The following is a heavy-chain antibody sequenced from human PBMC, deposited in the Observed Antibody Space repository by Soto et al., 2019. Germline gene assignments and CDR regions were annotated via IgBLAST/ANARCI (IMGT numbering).Heavy chain of an antibody. J-gene: IGHJ4*02. V-gene: IGHV3-33*01. CDR3: ARARSARPSAPFDY. D-gene: IGHD6-6*01. Sequence: LRLSCAASGFTFSSYGMHWVRQAPGKGLEWVAVIWYDGSNKYYADSVKGRFTISRDNSKNTLYLQMNSLRAEDTAVYYCARARSARPSAPFDYWGQGTLVTVSS. CDR1: GFTFSSYG. CDR2: IWYDGSNK.